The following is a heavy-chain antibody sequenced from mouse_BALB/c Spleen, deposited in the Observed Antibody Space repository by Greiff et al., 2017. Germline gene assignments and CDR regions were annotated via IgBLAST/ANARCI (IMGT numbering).Heavy chain of an antibody. Sequence: VQRVESGPGLVAPSQSLSITCTVSGFSLTSYGVHWVRQPPGKGLEWLGVIWAGGSTNYNSALMSRLSISKDNSKSQVFLKMNSLQTDDTAMYYCAEIYYGYFDVWGAGTTVTVSS. CDR3: AEIYYGYFDV. V-gene: IGHV2-9*02. CDR2: IWAGGST. CDR1: GFSLTSYG. D-gene: IGHD2-1*01. J-gene: IGHJ1*01.